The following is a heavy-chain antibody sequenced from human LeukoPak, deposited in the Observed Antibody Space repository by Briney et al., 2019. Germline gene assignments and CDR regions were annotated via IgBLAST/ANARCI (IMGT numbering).Heavy chain of an antibody. J-gene: IGHJ4*02. CDR2: TYHGGTT. Sequence: SETLSLTCTVSGYSISSGYLWGWIRQPPGKGLEWIGSTYHGGTTYSNPSLKSRVIISIDAFKNQVSLRLSSVTAADTAVYYCARAPRLLDSWGQGILVTVSS. CDR1: GYSISSGYL. V-gene: IGHV4-38-2*02. CDR3: ARAPRLLDS. D-gene: IGHD1-1*01.